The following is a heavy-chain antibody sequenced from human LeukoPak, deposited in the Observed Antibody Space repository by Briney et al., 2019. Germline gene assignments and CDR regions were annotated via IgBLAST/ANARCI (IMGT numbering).Heavy chain of an antibody. D-gene: IGHD6-19*01. Sequence: GGSLRLSCAASGFTFSSYAMSWVRQAPGKGLEWVSAISGSGGSTYYADSVKGRFTISRDNSKNTLYLQMNSLRAEDTAVYYCAKGSSSGWYGAEYFQHWGQGTLVTVSS. CDR3: AKGSSSGWYGAEYFQH. J-gene: IGHJ1*01. CDR2: ISGSGGST. V-gene: IGHV3-23*01. CDR1: GFTFSSYA.